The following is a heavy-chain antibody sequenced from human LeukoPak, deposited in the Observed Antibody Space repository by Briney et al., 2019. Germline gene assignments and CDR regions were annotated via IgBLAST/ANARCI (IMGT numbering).Heavy chain of an antibody. J-gene: IGHJ6*02. V-gene: IGHV1-69*04. CDR2: IIPILGIA. Sequence: SVKVSCKASGYTFTGYYMHWVRQAPGQGLEWMGRIIPILGIANYAQKFQGRVTITADKSTSTAYMELSSLRSEDTAVYYCARGRGYSYGPENVWGQGTTVTVSS. CDR3: ARGRGYSYGPENV. CDR1: GYTFTGYY. D-gene: IGHD5-18*01.